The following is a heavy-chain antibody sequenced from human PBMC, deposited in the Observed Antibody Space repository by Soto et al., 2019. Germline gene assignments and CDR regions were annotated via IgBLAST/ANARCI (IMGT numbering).Heavy chain of an antibody. Sequence: QVQLVQSGAEVRQPASSVKVSCKSSGGTFSSYALSWVRQAPGQGLEWMGWIVPIVDTSTYAQKFQGRGTITADDCTSTVYMELSSLRSDDTAVYYCVRVVAIPGDTDKWGQVTLVTVSS. CDR3: VRVVAIPGDTDK. V-gene: IGHV1-69*11. J-gene: IGHJ4*02. CDR1: GGTFSSYA. D-gene: IGHD2-15*01. CDR2: IVPIVDTS.